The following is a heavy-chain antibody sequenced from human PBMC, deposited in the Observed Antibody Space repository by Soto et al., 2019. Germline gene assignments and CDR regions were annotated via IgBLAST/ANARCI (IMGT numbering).Heavy chain of an antibody. Sequence: GGSLRLSCAASGFTFSSYSMNWVRQAPGKGLEWVSYISSSSSTIYYADSVKGRFTISRDNAKNSLYLQMNSLRDEDTAVYYCARGAVVGDCTNGVCSTFDPWGQGTLVTVSS. J-gene: IGHJ5*02. V-gene: IGHV3-48*02. CDR1: GFTFSSYS. D-gene: IGHD2-8*01. CDR3: ARGAVVGDCTNGVCSTFDP. CDR2: ISSSSSTI.